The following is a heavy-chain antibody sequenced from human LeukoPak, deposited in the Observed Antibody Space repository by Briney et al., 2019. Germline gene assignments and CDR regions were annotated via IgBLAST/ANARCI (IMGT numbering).Heavy chain of an antibody. CDR1: GGSISSYY. Sequence: TSETLSLTCSVSGGSISSYYWSWIRQPPGKGLEWIGYISYSGSPNYNPSLKSRATISADTSMNQCSLKLNSVTAADTAVYYCAREARGAAAPFDYWGQGALVTVSS. J-gene: IGHJ4*02. CDR3: AREARGAAAPFDY. D-gene: IGHD6-13*01. V-gene: IGHV4-59*01. CDR2: ISYSGSP.